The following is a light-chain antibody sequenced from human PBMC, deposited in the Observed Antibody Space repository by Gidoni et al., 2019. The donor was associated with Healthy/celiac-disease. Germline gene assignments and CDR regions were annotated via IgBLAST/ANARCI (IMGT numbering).Light chain of an antibody. Sequence: DIQMTQSPSSLSASVGDRVTITCQASQDISNYLNWYQQKPGKAPKLLIYDASNLETGVPSRISGSGSGTDFTFTISSLQPEDIATYYCQQYDNLPRSTFGPGTKVDIK. CDR1: QDISNY. CDR3: QQYDNLPRST. V-gene: IGKV1-33*01. CDR2: DAS. J-gene: IGKJ3*01.